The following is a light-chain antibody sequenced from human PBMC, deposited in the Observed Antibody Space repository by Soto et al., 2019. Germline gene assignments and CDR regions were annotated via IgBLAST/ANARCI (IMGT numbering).Light chain of an antibody. J-gene: IGKJ3*01. Sequence: EIVLTQSPGTLSLSPGERATLSCRASQSVSSSYLAWYQQKPGQAPRLLIHGASSRATGIPDRFSGSGSGTDFTLTISRLEPEDFAVYYCQQYGSSIFTFGPWTKVDIK. V-gene: IGKV3-20*01. CDR1: QSVSSSY. CDR2: GAS. CDR3: QQYGSSIFT.